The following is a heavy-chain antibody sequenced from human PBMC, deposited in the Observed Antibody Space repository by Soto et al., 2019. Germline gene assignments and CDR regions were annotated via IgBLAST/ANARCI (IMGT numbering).Heavy chain of an antibody. D-gene: IGHD3-10*01. J-gene: IGHJ6*02. Sequence: ASVKVSCKVSGYTLTELSMHWVRQAPGKGLEWMGGFDPEDGETIYAQKFQGRVTMTEDTSTDTAYMELSSLRAEDTAVYYCARGFLVVRGEAAKYGMDVWGQGTTVTVSS. V-gene: IGHV1-24*01. CDR3: ARGFLVVRGEAAKYGMDV. CDR2: FDPEDGET. CDR1: GYTLTELS.